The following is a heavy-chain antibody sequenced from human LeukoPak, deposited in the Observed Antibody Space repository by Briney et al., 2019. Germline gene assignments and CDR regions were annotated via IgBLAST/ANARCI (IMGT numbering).Heavy chain of an antibody. CDR1: GYTFTSYY. Sequence: ASVKVSCKASGYTFTSYYMHWVRQAPGQGLEWMGIINPSGGSTSYAQKFQGRVTMTRDTSISTAYMELSRLRSDDTAVYYCARSSSSSPLNFDYWGQGTLVTVSS. V-gene: IGHV1-46*01. D-gene: IGHD6-6*01. CDR2: INPSGGST. J-gene: IGHJ4*02. CDR3: ARSSSSSPLNFDY.